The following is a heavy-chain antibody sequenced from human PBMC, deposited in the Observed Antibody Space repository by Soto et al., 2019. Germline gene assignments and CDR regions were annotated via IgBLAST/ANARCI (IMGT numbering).Heavy chain of an antibody. V-gene: IGHV4-30-2*01. CDR3: ASMRGGYDSSGYAD. J-gene: IGHJ4*02. CDR2: IYHSGST. D-gene: IGHD3-22*01. Sequence: QLQLQESGSGLVKPSQTLSLTCAVSGGSISSGGYSWSWIRQPPGKGLEWIGYIYHSGSTYYNPSVNSRSTTSVDRSTNQFSLRLTSVTAADTAVYYCASMRGGYDSSGYADWGQGTLVTVSS. CDR1: GGSISSGGYS.